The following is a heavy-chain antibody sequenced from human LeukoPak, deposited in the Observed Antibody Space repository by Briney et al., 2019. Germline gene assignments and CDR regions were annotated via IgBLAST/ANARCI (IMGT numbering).Heavy chain of an antibody. D-gene: IGHD6-19*01. CDR1: GFTFGTHA. CDR2: MSGRGDTS. V-gene: IGHV3-23*01. J-gene: IGHJ4*02. Sequence: PGGSLRLSCAASGFTFGTHAMTWVRQAPGKGLEWVSGMSGRGDTSYYADSVKGRFTISRDNSKNTLFLQMNSLRAEDTAVYYCAKLAGIRGWFAYYFDYWGQGTLVTVS. CDR3: AKLAGIRGWFAYYFDY.